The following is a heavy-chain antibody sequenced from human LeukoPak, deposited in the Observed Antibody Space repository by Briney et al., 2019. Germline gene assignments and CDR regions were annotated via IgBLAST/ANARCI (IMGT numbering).Heavy chain of an antibody. Sequence: PGGSLRLSCAASGFIFSEYAMNWVRQAPGKGLEWVSAISGGGGTTHYADSVKGRFAVSRDNSKNILYLQMTNLRHEDTALYYCAKDRYSNYGNWFDPWGQGTQVIVIS. D-gene: IGHD4-11*01. V-gene: IGHV3-23*01. CDR1: GFIFSEYA. J-gene: IGHJ5*02. CDR2: ISGGGGTT. CDR3: AKDRYSNYGNWFDP.